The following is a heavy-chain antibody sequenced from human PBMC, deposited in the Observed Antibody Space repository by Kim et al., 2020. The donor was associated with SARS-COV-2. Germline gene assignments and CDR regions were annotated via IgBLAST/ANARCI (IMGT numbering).Heavy chain of an antibody. CDR1: GFTFSSYA. D-gene: IGHD2-2*02. V-gene: IGHV3-23*01. Sequence: GGSLRLSCAASGFTFSSYAMSWVRQAPGNGLEWVSAISGSGGSTYYADSVKGRFTISRDNSKNTLYLQMNSLRAEDTAVYYCAYLGYCSSTSCYTAGILHYWGQGTLVTVSS. CDR3: AYLGYCSSTSCYTAGILHY. J-gene: IGHJ4*02. CDR2: ISGSGGST.